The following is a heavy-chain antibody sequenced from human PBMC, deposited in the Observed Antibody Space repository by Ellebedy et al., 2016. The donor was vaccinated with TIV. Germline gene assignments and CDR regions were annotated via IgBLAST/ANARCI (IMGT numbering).Heavy chain of an antibody. D-gene: IGHD3-3*01. Sequence: ASVKVSCXASGYTFTGYYMHWVRQAPGQGLEWMGWINPNSGGTNYAQKFQGRVTMTRDTSISTAYMELSRLRSDDTAVYYCARVRYDFWSGPPSLMDVWGKGTTVTVSS. CDR2: INPNSGGT. J-gene: IGHJ6*04. CDR1: GYTFTGYY. V-gene: IGHV1-2*02. CDR3: ARVRYDFWSGPPSLMDV.